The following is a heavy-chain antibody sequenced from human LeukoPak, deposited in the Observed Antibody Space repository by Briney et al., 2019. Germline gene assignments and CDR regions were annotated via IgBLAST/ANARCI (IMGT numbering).Heavy chain of an antibody. V-gene: IGHV4-39*01. CDR3: ARQGVVVVTGFFGYYGMDV. CDR2: IYHTGSA. D-gene: IGHD2-15*01. CDR1: GGSISSDTYY. J-gene: IGHJ6*02. Sequence: SETLSLTCSVSGGSISSDTYYCGWIRQPPGKGLEWIGSIYHTGSAYYNPSLKSRVTISVDTSKNQFSLKLSSVTAADTAVYYCARQGVVVVTGFFGYYGMDVWGQGTTVTVSS.